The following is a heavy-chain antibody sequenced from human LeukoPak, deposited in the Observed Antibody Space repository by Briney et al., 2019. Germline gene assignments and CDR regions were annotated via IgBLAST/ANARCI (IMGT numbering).Heavy chain of an antibody. V-gene: IGHV4-39*01. CDR2: IYYSGST. J-gene: IGHJ4*02. CDR3: ARVDYGDQDY. D-gene: IGHD4-17*01. Sequence: SETLSLTCTVSGGSITSSSYFWGWIHQPPGKGLEWIGTIYYSGSTYYNPSLKSRVTISVDTSKNQFSLRLGSVTAADTAVYYCARVDYGDQDYWGQGTLVTVSS. CDR1: GGSITSSSYF.